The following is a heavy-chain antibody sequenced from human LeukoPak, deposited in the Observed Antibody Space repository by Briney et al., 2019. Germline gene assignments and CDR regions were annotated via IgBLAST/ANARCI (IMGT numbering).Heavy chain of an antibody. D-gene: IGHD3-10*01. V-gene: IGHV1-69*04. CDR3: AGEFAYATLDY. CDR2: IIPILGIA. Sequence: ASVKVSCEASGCTFSSYAISWVRQAPGQGLEWMGRIIPILGIANYAQKFQGRVTITADKSTTTASMELSSLRSEDTAVYYCAGEFAYATLDYWGQGTLVTVSS. CDR1: GCTFSSYA. J-gene: IGHJ4*02.